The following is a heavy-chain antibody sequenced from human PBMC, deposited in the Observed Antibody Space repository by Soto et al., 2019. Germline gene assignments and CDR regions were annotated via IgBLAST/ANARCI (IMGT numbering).Heavy chain of an antibody. CDR1: GYNFGSYT. CDR2: INAGDGDT. Sequence: QVLLVQSGTEVKKPGASVRLSCQGSGYNFGSYTMHWVRQAPGRGLEWLGWINAGDGDTRYSPKLRGRVTITRDTSAKILFLDLNSVTSEDTGVDFCASVRQVFVVRAQTLLYWCQGTLVTVS. CDR3: ASVRQVFVVRAQTLLY. J-gene: IGHJ4*02. V-gene: IGHV1-3*01. D-gene: IGHD2-21*01.